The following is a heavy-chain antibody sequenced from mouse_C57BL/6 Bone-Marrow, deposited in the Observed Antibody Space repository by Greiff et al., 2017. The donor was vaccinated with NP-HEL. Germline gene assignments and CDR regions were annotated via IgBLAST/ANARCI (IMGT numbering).Heavy chain of an antibody. CDR3: ARSRYGSSPWLAY. V-gene: IGHV1-4*01. CDR1: GYTFTSYT. Sequence: VQLQQSGAELARPGASVKMSCKASGYTFTSYTMHWVKQRPGQGLEWIGYINPSSGYTKYNQKFKDKATLTADKSSSTAYMQLSSLTSEDSAVYYCARSRYGSSPWLAYWGQGTLVTVSA. J-gene: IGHJ3*01. CDR2: INPSSGYT. D-gene: IGHD1-1*01.